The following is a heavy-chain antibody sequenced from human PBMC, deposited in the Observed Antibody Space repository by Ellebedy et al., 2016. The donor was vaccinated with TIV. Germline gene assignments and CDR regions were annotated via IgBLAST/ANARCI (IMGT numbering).Heavy chain of an antibody. J-gene: IGHJ4*02. CDR2: INQDGSQS. D-gene: IGHD1-26*01. CDR3: ARDLRGPGDY. CDR1: GFTFGGYW. V-gene: IGHV3-7*01. Sequence: GESLKISCLGSGFTFGGYWMIWVRQAPGKGLEWLANINQDGSQSFYVDAVKGRFTVSRDNARKSLYLHMNNLKVEDTALYYCARDLRGPGDYWGQGTLVTVSS.